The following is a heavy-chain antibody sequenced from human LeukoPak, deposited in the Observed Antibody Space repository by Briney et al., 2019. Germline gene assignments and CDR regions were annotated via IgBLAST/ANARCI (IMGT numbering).Heavy chain of an antibody. D-gene: IGHD6-13*01. Sequence: GGSLRLSCAASGFTFSSYAMSWVRQAPGKGLEWVSAISGSGGSTYYADSVQGRFTISRDNSKNTLYLQMNSLRAEDTAVYYCAKGDCPGIAAAEDYWGQGTLVTVSS. CDR2: ISGSGGST. CDR3: AKGDCPGIAAAEDY. CDR1: GFTFSSYA. J-gene: IGHJ4*02. V-gene: IGHV3-23*01.